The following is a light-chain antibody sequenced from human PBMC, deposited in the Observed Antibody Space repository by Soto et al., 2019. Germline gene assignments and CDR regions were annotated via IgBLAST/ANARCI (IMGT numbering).Light chain of an antibody. CDR1: SSDVGGYNY. J-gene: IGLJ1*01. CDR3: SSYTTSNTRQIV. Sequence: QSVLTQPASVSGSRGQSITISCTGTSSDVGGYNYVSWYQQHQGKAPKFMIYDVSNRPSGVSNRFSGSKSGNTASLTISGLQAEDEADYYCSSYTTSNTRQIVFGTGTKVTVL. CDR2: DVS. V-gene: IGLV2-14*01.